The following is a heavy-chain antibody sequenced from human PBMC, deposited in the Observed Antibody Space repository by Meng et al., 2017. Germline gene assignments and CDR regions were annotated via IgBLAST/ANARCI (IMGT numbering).Heavy chain of an antibody. V-gene: IGHV5-51*01. J-gene: IGHJ4*02. CDR1: GYSFTSYW. CDR2: IYPGDSDT. D-gene: IGHD3-16*02. Sequence: KVSCKGSGYSFTSYWIGWVRQMPGKGLEWMGIIYPGDSDTRYSPSFQGQVTISADKSISTAYLQRSSLKASDTAMYHCARQSRREFITIDDWGQGTLVTVSS. CDR3: ARQSRREFITIDD.